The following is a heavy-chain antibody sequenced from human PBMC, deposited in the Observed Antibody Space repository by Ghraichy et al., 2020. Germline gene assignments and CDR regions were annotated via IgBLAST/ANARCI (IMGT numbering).Heavy chain of an antibody. V-gene: IGHV4-59*01. CDR3: ARPDEISGSYDY. Sequence: LSLTCTVSGGSISSYYWSWIRQPPGKGLEWIGYIYYSGSTNYNPSLKSRVTISVDTSKNQFSLKLSSVTAADTAVYYCARPDEISGSYDYWGQGTLVTVSS. CDR1: GGSISSYY. CDR2: IYYSGST. J-gene: IGHJ4*02. D-gene: IGHD1-26*01.